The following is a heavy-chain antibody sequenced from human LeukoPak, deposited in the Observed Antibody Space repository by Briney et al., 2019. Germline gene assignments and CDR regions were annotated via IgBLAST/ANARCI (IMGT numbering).Heavy chain of an antibody. V-gene: IGHV3-23*01. CDR2: ISGSGGST. D-gene: IGHD4-17*01. Sequence: GGSLRLSCAASGFTFSSYSMNWVRQAPGKGLEWVSAISGSGGSTYYADSVKGRFTISRDNSKNTLYLQMNSLRAEDTAVYYCAIGRGPTVTTYWGQGTLVTVSS. CDR3: AIGRGPTVTTY. CDR1: GFTFSSYS. J-gene: IGHJ4*02.